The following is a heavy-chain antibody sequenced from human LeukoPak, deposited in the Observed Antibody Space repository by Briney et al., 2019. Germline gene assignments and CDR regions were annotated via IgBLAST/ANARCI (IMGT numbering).Heavy chain of an antibody. J-gene: IGHJ3*01. D-gene: IGHD3-22*01. CDR3: AKDNTGYSFDL. V-gene: IGHV3-48*02. Sequence: PGGSLRLSCAASGFTFSSYSMNWVRQAPGKGLEWVSYISSSSSSIYYADSVKGRFTVSRDNAKNSLYLQMNSLRDDDTAVYYCAKDNTGYSFDLWGRGTMVTVSS. CDR1: GFTFSSYS. CDR2: ISSSSSSI.